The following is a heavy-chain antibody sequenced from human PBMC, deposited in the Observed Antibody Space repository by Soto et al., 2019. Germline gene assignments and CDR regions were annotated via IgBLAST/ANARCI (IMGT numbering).Heavy chain of an antibody. CDR1: GYTFTSYG. Sequence: ASVKVSCKASGYTFTSYGINWVRQATGQGIEWMGWMNPNSGNTGYAQKFQGRVTMTRNTSISTAYMELSSLRSEDTAVYYCARGYDFWSGYYPHDAFDIWGQGTMVTVSS. D-gene: IGHD3-3*01. CDR2: MNPNSGNT. V-gene: IGHV1-8*01. CDR3: ARGYDFWSGYYPHDAFDI. J-gene: IGHJ3*02.